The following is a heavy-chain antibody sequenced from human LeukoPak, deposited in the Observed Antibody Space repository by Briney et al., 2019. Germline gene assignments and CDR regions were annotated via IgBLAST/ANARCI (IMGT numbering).Heavy chain of an antibody. V-gene: IGHV3-11*04. CDR1: GFTFSDYY. D-gene: IGHD4-23*01. CDR2: ISSSGSTI. Sequence: GGSLRLSCAASGFTFSDYYMSWIRQAPGKGLEWVSYISSSGSTIYYADSVKGRFTISRDNAENSLYLQMNSLRAEDTAVYYCARDALNGGNSFDYWGQGTLVTVSS. J-gene: IGHJ4*02. CDR3: ARDALNGGNSFDY.